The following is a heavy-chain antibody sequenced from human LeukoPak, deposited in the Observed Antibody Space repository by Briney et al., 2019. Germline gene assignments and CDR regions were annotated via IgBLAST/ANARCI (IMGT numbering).Heavy chain of an antibody. V-gene: IGHV4-4*07. J-gene: IGHJ6*03. CDR3: ARDRIVAGLNYYYYYMDV. CDR2: IYTSGST. D-gene: IGHD6-19*01. Sequence: PSETLSLTCTVSGGSISSYYWSWLRQPAGKGLEWIGRIYTSGSTNYNPSLKSRVTMSVDTSKNQFSLKLSSVTAADTAVYYCARDRIVAGLNYYYYYMDVWGKGTTVTISS. CDR1: GGSISSYY.